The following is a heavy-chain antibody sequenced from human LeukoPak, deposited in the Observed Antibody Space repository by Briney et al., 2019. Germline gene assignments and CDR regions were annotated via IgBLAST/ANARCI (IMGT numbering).Heavy chain of an antibody. CDR1: GGSISGYH. V-gene: IGHV4-59*01. J-gene: IGHJ6*03. CDR3: ARVPRSYYYYYYMDV. CDR2: IYYSGSS. Sequence: ASETLSLTCNVSGGSISGYHWSWIRQPPGKGLEWLGYIYYSGSSNYNPSLKSRVTISADTSKNQFSLKLSSVTAADTAVYYCARVPRSYYYYYYMDVWGKGTTVTVSS.